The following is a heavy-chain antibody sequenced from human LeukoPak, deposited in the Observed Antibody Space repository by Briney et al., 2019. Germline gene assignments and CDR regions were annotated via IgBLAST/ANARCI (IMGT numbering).Heavy chain of an antibody. J-gene: IGHJ5*02. CDR3: ARDWPAYDILTGQGSWFDP. D-gene: IGHD3-9*01. CDR2: INTNTGNP. Sequence: ASVKVSCRASGYTFTSYAMNWVRQAPGQGLEWMGWINTNTGNPTYAQGFTGRFVFSLDTSVSTAYLQISSLKAEDTAVYYCARDWPAYDILTGQGSWFDPWGQGTLVTVSS. CDR1: GYTFTSYA. V-gene: IGHV7-4-1*02.